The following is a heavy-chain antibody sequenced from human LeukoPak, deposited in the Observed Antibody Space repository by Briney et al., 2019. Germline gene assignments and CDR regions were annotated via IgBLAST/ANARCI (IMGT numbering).Heavy chain of an antibody. Sequence: SGPALVKPTQTLTLTCSFSGFSLNTGGMGVGWIRQPPGKALEWLAVIYWDDDKRFNPSLKTSLTIIKDTPTNQVILTLHNVDPVDTATYFCAHAYLVDTSGYYGASVWFDTWGQGTLVTVSS. CDR3: AHAYLVDTSGYYGASVWFDT. CDR1: GFSLNTGGMG. D-gene: IGHD3-22*01. J-gene: IGHJ5*02. V-gene: IGHV2-5*02. CDR2: IYWDDDK.